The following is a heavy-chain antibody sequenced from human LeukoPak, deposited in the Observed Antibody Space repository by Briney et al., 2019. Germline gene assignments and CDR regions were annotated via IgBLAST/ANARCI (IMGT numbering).Heavy chain of an antibody. CDR3: ARATGSTHDY. CDR1: GFTLRSYW. Sequence: GGSLRLSCAASGFTLRSYWMHWVRQAPGKGLVWVSRINSDGRSTSYADSVKGRFTISRDNAKNTLYLQMNSLRAEDTAAYYCARATGSTHDYWGQGTLVTVSS. V-gene: IGHV3-74*01. D-gene: IGHD1-7*01. CDR2: INSDGRST. J-gene: IGHJ4*02.